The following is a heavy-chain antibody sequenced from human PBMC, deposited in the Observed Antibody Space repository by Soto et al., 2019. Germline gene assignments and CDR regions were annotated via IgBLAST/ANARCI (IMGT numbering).Heavy chain of an antibody. D-gene: IGHD3-22*01. CDR3: ARRGDSSGYYSSWYYYGMDV. J-gene: IGHJ6*02. CDR2: IDPSDSYT. CDR1: GYSFTSYW. Sequence: GESLKISCKGSGYSFTSYWISWVRQMPGKGLEWVGRIDPSDSYTNYSPSFQGHVTISADKSISTAYLQWSSLKASDTAMYYCARRGDSSGYYSSWYYYGMDVWGQGTTVTVSS. V-gene: IGHV5-10-1*01.